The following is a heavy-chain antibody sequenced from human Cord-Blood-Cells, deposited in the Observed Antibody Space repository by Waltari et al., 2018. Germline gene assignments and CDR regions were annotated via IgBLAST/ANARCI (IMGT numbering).Heavy chain of an antibody. CDR1: GYTFTGYY. J-gene: IGHJ6*03. Sequence: QVQLVQSGAEVQKPGASVKVSCKASGYTFTGYYMHWVRQAPGQGLEWMGWINPNSGGTNYAQKFQGRVTMTRDTSISTAYMELSRLRSDDTAVYYCARVKAAAGYYYYYYMDVWGKGTTVTVSS. CDR2: INPNSGGT. V-gene: IGHV1-2*02. CDR3: ARVKAAAGYYYYYYMDV. D-gene: IGHD6-13*01.